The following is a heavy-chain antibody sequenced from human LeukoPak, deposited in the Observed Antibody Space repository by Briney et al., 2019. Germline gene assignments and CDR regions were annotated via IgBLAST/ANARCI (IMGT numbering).Heavy chain of an antibody. D-gene: IGHD4-23*01. CDR3: ARRAGGYSHPYDY. CDR1: GFTFSSYG. CDR2: IRYDGSNK. V-gene: IGHV3-30*02. J-gene: IGHJ4*02. Sequence: GGSLRLSCAASGFTFSSYGMHWVRQAPGKGLEWVAFIRYDGSNKYFADSVKGRFTISRDNSKNTLYLQMNSLRAEDTAVYYCARRAGGYSHPYDYWGQGILVTVSS.